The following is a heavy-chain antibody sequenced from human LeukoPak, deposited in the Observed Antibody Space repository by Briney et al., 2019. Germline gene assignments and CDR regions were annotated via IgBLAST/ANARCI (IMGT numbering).Heavy chain of an antibody. CDR3: AKLGYCSSTSCYTIVPTNYFDY. CDR1: GGSFSGYY. V-gene: IGHV4-38-2*01. J-gene: IGHJ4*02. D-gene: IGHD2-2*02. Sequence: SSETLSLTCAVYGGSFSGYYWGWIRQPPGKGLEWIGSIYHSGSTYYNPSLKSRVTISVDTSKNQFSLKLSSVTAADTAVYYCAKLGYCSSTSCYTIVPTNYFDYWGQGTLVTVSS. CDR2: IYHSGST.